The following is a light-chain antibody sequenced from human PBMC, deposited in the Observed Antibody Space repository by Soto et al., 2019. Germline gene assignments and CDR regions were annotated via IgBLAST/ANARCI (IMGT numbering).Light chain of an antibody. CDR2: DAS. J-gene: IGKJ2*01. CDR3: QQYNSYPYT. Sequence: DIQMTQSPSTLSASVGDRVTITCRASQSISSWLAWYQQKPGKAPKLLIYDASSLESGVPSRFSGSGSGTEFTLTISSLQANDFAAYYCQQYNSYPYTFGQGTKLEIK. CDR1: QSISSW. V-gene: IGKV1-5*01.